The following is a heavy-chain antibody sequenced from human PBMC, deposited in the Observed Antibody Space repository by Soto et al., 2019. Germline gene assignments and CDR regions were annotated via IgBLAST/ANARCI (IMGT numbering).Heavy chain of an antibody. CDR2: IKSKTDGGTT. J-gene: IGHJ6*02. D-gene: IGHD2-2*01. CDR3: TTEDCGRNNCYERGLYYYGMDV. Sequence: GGSLRISCAASGFTFSNAWMSWVRQAPGKGLEWVGRIKSKTDGGTTDYAAPVNSSFTISRDDSKNTLYLQMNSLKTADTALYSFTTEDCGRNNCYERGLYYYGMDVWGQGTTVTVSS. V-gene: IGHV3-15*01. CDR1: GFTFSNAW.